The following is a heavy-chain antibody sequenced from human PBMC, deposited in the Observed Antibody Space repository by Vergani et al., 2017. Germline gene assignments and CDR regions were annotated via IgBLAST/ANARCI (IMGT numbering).Heavy chain of an antibody. J-gene: IGHJ4*02. CDR3: AKVSDFWSGYYGN. V-gene: IGHV3-30*18. D-gene: IGHD3-3*01. Sequence: QVQLVESGGGVVQPGRYLRLSCEASGFTFSSYGMHWVRQAPGKGLEWVAVLSYDGSNKYYADSVKGRFTIYRDNSKNTLYLQMNSRRAEDTAVYYCAKVSDFWSGYYGNWGQGTLVTVSS. CDR2: LSYDGSNK. CDR1: GFTFSSYG.